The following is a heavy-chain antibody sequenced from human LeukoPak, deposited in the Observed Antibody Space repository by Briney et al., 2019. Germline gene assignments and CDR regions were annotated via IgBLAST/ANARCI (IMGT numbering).Heavy chain of an antibody. Sequence: GGSLRLSCSASGFTFSRDSMNWVRQAPGTGLEWVSYINGGGSPIFYADSVRGRFTISRDNAKNSLYLQMNSLRAEDTAVYYCVRDNPRCCGVIPANIDDYWGQGTLVTVSS. J-gene: IGHJ4*02. CDR2: INGGGSPI. V-gene: IGHV3-48*04. CDR3: VRDNPRCCGVIPANIDDY. CDR1: GFTFSRDS. D-gene: IGHD2-21*01.